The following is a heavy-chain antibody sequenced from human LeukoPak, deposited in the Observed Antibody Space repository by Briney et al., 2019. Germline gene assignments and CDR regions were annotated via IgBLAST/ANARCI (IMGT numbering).Heavy chain of an antibody. CDR1: GFTVSSNY. CDR3: ARAHFVGYCSSTSCHGAFDI. CDR2: IYSGDNT. Sequence: GGSLRLSCAASGFTVSSNYVSWVRQAPGKGLEWVSVIYSGDNTYYADSVKGRLTISRDISKNTLYLQMNSLRAEDTAVYYCARAHFVGYCSSTSCHGAFDIWGQGTMVTVSS. V-gene: IGHV3-66*01. J-gene: IGHJ3*02. D-gene: IGHD2-2*01.